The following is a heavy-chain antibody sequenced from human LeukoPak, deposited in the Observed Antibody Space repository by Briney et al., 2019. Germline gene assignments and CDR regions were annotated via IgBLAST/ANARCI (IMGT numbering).Heavy chain of an antibody. J-gene: IGHJ4*02. D-gene: IGHD3-22*01. CDR2: IKSKPDGGAI. Sequence: GESLRLSCAASGFTFSNAWMSWVRQAPGKGLEWVGRIKSKPDGGAIDYAAPVKGRFIISRDDSKDMLYLQMNSLRAEDTAVYYCARDLGYSSGYYRESKSFDYWGQGTLVTVSS. CDR1: GFTFSNAW. V-gene: IGHV3-15*01. CDR3: ARDLGYSSGYYRESKSFDY.